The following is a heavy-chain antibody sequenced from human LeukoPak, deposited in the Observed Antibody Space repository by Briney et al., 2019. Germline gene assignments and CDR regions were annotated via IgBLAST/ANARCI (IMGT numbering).Heavy chain of an antibody. V-gene: IGHV3-74*03. D-gene: IGHD1-1*01. CDR3: VRHNAARAFDI. CDR1: GFTFSSFW. CDR2: VSDDGSTT. J-gene: IGHJ3*02. Sequence: PGGSLRLSCAASGFTFSSFWMHWVSQAPGKGLVWVSRVSDDGSTTTYADSVKGRFTISRDNAKNTLYLQLNSLRPDDTAVYYCVRHNAARAFDIWGQGTMVIVSS.